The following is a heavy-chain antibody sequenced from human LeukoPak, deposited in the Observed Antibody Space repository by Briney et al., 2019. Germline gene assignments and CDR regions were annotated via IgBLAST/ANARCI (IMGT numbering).Heavy chain of an antibody. CDR2: INPNSGGT. CDR3: AREGSTENSYGMDV. Sequence: ASVKVSCKASGYTFTGYYMHWVRPAPGQGLEWMGWINPNSGGTNYAQKFQGRVTMTRDTSISTAYMELSRLRSDDTAVYYCAREGSTENSYGMDVWGQGTTVTVSS. J-gene: IGHJ6*02. CDR1: GYTFTGYY. D-gene: IGHD2-2*01. V-gene: IGHV1-2*02.